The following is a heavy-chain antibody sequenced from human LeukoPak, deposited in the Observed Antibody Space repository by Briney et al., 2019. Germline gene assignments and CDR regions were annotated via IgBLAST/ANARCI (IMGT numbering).Heavy chain of an antibody. D-gene: IGHD5-24*01. V-gene: IGHV4-59*01. CDR3: AAWGDTIKAFDI. CDR2: THHTGDT. Sequence: KPSETLSLICTVSGGSISSYYWNWLRQPPGKGLECLGYTHHTGDTNYSPSLKSRVTTSVDTSKNQFSLKLSSVTAADTAVYYCAAWGDTIKAFDIWGQGTMVTVSS. J-gene: IGHJ3*02. CDR1: GGSISSYY.